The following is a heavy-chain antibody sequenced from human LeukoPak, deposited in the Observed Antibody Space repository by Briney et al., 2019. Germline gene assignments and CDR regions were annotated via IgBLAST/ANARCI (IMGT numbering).Heavy chain of an antibody. CDR3: VKDGVRGGGVDFDC. CDR2: ISSNGGST. D-gene: IGHD2-15*01. CDR1: EFTFSNYA. V-gene: IGHV3-64D*06. Sequence: GGSLILSCSASEFTFSNYAMHWVRQAPGKGLEYVSDISSNGGSTYYADSVKGRFTISRDNSKNTLYLQMSSLRAEDTAVYYCVKDGVRGGGVDFDCWGQGTLVTVSS. J-gene: IGHJ4*02.